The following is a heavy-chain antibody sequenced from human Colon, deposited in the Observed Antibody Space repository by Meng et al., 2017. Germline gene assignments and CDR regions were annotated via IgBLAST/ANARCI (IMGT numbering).Heavy chain of an antibody. CDR3: ARGYSSGEGYFDY. V-gene: IGHV4-61*01. CDR1: GGSGSSGSHY. J-gene: IGHJ4*02. D-gene: IGHD6-19*01. CDR2: MYFSGST. Sequence: QGQVQAAGPRLVRPAETLSLTCTVSGGSGSSGSHYWNWIRQTPGKGLEWIGYMYFSGSTNYNPSLKSRVTMSVDTSKNQFSLKLSSVTAADTALYYCARGYSSGEGYFDYWGQGTLVTVSS.